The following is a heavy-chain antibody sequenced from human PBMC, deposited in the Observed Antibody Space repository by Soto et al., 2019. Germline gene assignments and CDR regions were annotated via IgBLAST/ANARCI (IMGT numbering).Heavy chain of an antibody. CDR2: IIPIFGTA. CDR1: GGTFSSYA. Sequence: QVQLVQSGAEVKKPGSSVKVSCKASGGTFSSYAISWVRQAPGQGLEWMGGIIPIFGTANYAQKFQGRVTITADESTSTAYMELSSLRSEDTAVYYCARGCSSTSCYYVGGYYYGMDVWGQGTTVTVSS. D-gene: IGHD2-2*01. CDR3: ARGCSSTSCYYVGGYYYGMDV. V-gene: IGHV1-69*01. J-gene: IGHJ6*02.